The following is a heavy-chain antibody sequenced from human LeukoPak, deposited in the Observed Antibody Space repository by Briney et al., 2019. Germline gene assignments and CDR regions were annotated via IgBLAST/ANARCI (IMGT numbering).Heavy chain of an antibody. CDR3: ARDGYNAAAFDY. J-gene: IGHJ4*02. CDR1: GFTFSSYS. V-gene: IGHV3-21*01. D-gene: IGHD5-24*01. CDR2: ISSSSSYI. Sequence: GGSLRLSCAASGFTFSSYSMNWVRLAPGKGLEWVSSISSSSSYIYYADSVKGRFTISRDNAKNSLYLQMNSLRAEDTAVYYCARDGYNAAAFDYWGQGTLVTVSS.